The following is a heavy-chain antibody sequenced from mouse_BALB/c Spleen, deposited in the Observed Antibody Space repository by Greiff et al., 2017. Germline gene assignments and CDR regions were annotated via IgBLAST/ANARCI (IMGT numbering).Heavy chain of an antibody. D-gene: IGHD1-1*01. CDR2: IDPVNGDT. V-gene: IGHV14-4*02. CDR3: NLFSMDY. Sequence: EVQLQQSGAELVRSGASVKLSCTASGFNIKDYYMHWVKQRPEQGLEWIGWIDPVNGDTEYAPKFQGKATMTADTSSNTAYLQLSSLTSEDTAVYYCNLFSMDYWGQGTSVTVSS. CDR1: GFNIKDYY. J-gene: IGHJ4*01.